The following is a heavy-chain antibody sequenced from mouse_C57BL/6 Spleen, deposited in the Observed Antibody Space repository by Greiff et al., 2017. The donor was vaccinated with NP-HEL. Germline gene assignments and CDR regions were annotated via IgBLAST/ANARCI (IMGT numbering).Heavy chain of an antibody. D-gene: IGHD2-4*01. CDR2: INPSNGGT. J-gene: IGHJ1*03. CDR1: GYTFTSYW. CDR3: AREPFYYDYDVWYFDV. Sequence: VQLQQPGTELVKPGASVKLSCKASGYTFTSYWMHWVKQRPGQGLEWIGNINPSNGGTNYNEKFKSKATLTVDKSSSTAYMQLSSLTSEDSAVYYCAREPFYYDYDVWYFDVWGTGTTVTVSS. V-gene: IGHV1-53*01.